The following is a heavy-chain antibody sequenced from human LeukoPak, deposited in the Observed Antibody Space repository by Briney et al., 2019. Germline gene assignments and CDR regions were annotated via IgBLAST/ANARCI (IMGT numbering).Heavy chain of an antibody. D-gene: IGHD3-10*01. CDR3: ARDGEEVLWFVKGPSYGMDV. Sequence: ASVKVSCKASGYTFTSYGISWVRQAPGQGLEWMGWISAYNGNTNYAQKLQGRVTMTTDTSTSTAYMELRSMRSDDTAVYYCARDGEEVLWFVKGPSYGMDVWGKGTTVTVSS. CDR1: GYTFTSYG. V-gene: IGHV1-18*04. J-gene: IGHJ6*04. CDR2: ISAYNGNT.